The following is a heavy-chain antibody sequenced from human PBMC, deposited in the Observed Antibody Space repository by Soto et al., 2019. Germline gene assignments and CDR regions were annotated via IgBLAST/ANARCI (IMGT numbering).Heavy chain of an antibody. D-gene: IGHD2-15*01. CDR1: GGSISSSNW. CDR3: ARSIVVVVAATASFGMDV. CDR2: IYHSGST. Sequence: QVQLQESGPGLVKPSGTLSLTCAVSGGSISSSNWWSWVRQPPGKGLEWMGEIYHSGSTNYNPSLKSRVTISVDKSKTQFSLKLSSVTAADTAVYYCARSIVVVVAATASFGMDVWGQGTTVTVSS. J-gene: IGHJ6*02. V-gene: IGHV4-4*02.